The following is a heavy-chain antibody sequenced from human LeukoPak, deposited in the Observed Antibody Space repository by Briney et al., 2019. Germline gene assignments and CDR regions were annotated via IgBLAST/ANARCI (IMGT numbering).Heavy chain of an antibody. Sequence: GGSLRLSGAASGFTFSSYAMSWVRQAPGKGLEWVSAISGSGGSTYYADSVKGRFTISRDNSKNTLYLQMNSLRAEDTAVYYCANSRAGGSGQLDYWGQGTLVTVSS. D-gene: IGHD3-10*01. CDR1: GFTFSSYA. J-gene: IGHJ4*02. V-gene: IGHV3-23*01. CDR2: ISGSGGST. CDR3: ANSRAGGSGQLDY.